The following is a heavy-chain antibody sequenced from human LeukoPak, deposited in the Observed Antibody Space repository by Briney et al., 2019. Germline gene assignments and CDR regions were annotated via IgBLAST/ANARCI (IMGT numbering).Heavy chain of an antibody. V-gene: IGHV3-74*01. CDR1: GFTFSSYW. J-gene: IGHJ4*02. Sequence: GGSPRLSCVVSGFTFSSYWMHWVRQAPGKGLVWVSRINTDGSSTNYADSVKGRFTISRDNVKNTVYLQMNSLRAEDTAVYYCATPGIRDQYDFDLWGQGTLVTVSS. CDR3: ATPGIRDQYDFDL. CDR2: INTDGSST. D-gene: IGHD6-13*01.